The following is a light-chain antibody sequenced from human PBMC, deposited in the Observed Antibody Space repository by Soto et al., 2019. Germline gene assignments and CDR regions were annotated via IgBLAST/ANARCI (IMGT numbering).Light chain of an antibody. CDR3: QQYGSSPRA. V-gene: IGKV3-20*01. J-gene: IGKJ1*01. CDR1: QSVSSNY. CDR2: GAS. Sequence: EMGVTQSPGTVSFAPGQRATLSFRASQSVSSNYLAWYQQKPGQAPRLLIYGASSRATGIPARFSGSGSGTDFTLTISRLEPEDFAVYYCQQYGSSPRAFGQGTKLDIK.